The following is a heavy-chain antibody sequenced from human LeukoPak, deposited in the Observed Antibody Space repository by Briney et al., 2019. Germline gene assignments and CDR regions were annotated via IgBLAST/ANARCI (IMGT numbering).Heavy chain of an antibody. J-gene: IGHJ4*02. CDR1: GGSISSYY. CDR2: IYTSGST. D-gene: IGHD3-22*01. CDR3: ARDSYYYDSSGYYLYDY. Sequence: PSETLSLTCTVSGGSISSYYWSWIRQPAGKGLEGIGRIYTSGSTNYNPSLQSRVTMSVDTSKNQFSQKLRSVTAADTAVYYCARDSYYYDSSGYYLYDYWGRETLVSVSS. V-gene: IGHV4-4*07.